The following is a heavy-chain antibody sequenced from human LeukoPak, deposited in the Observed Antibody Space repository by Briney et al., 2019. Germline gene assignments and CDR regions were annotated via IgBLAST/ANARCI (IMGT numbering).Heavy chain of an antibody. V-gene: IGHV4-39*01. Sequence: SETLSLTCTVSGDSISSSNYFWGWIRQPPGKGLEWIGEISYSGNTYYNPSLKSRVTISMDTSKNQFSLNLNSVTASDTTVYYFARRSPLVGVTTAYYYDFWGPGTLVTVSS. CDR1: GDSISSSNYF. D-gene: IGHD2-8*02. CDR3: ARRSPLVGVTTAYYYDF. J-gene: IGHJ4*02. CDR2: ISYSGNT.